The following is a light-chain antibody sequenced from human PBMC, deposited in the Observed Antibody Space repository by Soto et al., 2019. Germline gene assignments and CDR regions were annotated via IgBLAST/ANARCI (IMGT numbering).Light chain of an antibody. Sequence: QSALTQPASVSGSLGQSITISCTGTSSDIGGYKYVSWYQQHPGKAPKLIIFEVSNRPSGVSDRFSGSNSGNTASLTISGLQAEYEADYYCTSYSRYRVLVLGGGTK. CDR3: TSYSRYRVLV. V-gene: IGLV2-14*01. J-gene: IGLJ3*02. CDR1: SSDIGGYKY. CDR2: EVS.